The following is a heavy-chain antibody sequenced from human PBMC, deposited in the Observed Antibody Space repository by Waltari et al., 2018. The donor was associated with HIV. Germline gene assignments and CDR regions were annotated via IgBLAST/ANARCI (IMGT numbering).Heavy chain of an antibody. D-gene: IGHD3-22*01. Sequence: QLQLRESGLGLVKPSEPLSLTCAVSGGSSSVYYCSWIRQPPGKGLEWIGYIHYSGRSDYRPSLKSRVTISVDTSKNQFSLKLRSVTAADTAVYDGARGHYYDGSGAYYYYGMDVWGQGTTVTVS. CDR1: GGSSSVYY. V-gene: IGHV4-59*01. J-gene: IGHJ6*02. CDR2: IHYSGRS. CDR3: ARGHYYDGSGAYYYYGMDV.